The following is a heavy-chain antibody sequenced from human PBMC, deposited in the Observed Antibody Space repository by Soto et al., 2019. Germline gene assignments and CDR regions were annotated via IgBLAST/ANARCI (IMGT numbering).Heavy chain of an antibody. Sequence: QVQLVESGGGVVQPGRSLRLSCAASGFTFSSYGMHWVRQAPGKGLEWVAVIGYDGSNKYYADSVKGRFTISRDNSKNTLYLQMNSLRAEDTAVYYCARDGCGGDCYSYYFDYWGQGTLVTVSS. CDR2: IGYDGSNK. CDR3: ARDGCGGDCYSYYFDY. CDR1: GFTFSSYG. V-gene: IGHV3-33*01. D-gene: IGHD2-21*01. J-gene: IGHJ4*02.